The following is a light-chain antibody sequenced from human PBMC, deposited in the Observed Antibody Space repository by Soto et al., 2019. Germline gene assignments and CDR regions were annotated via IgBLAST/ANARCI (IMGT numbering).Light chain of an antibody. CDR2: EVT. CDR3: SSYTSSSTVV. Sequence: QSALTQPASVSGSPGQSITISCTGTSSDVGIYKYVPWYQQHPGKAPNLMIYEVTNRPSGVSNRFSGSKSGNTASLTISGLQAEDEADYYCSSYTSSSTVVFGGGTKLTVL. CDR1: SSDVGIYKY. J-gene: IGLJ2*01. V-gene: IGLV2-14*01.